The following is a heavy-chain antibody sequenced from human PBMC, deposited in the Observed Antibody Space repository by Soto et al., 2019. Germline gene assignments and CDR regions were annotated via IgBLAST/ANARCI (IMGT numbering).Heavy chain of an antibody. D-gene: IGHD6-6*01. CDR1: GFTFSSYA. Sequence: GGSLRLSCAASGFTFSSYAMHWVRQAPGKGLEWVAVISYDGSNKYYADSAKGRFTISRDNSKNTLYLQMNSLRAEDTAVYYGARSQLGPYYGMDVWGQGTTVTVSS. V-gene: IGHV3-30*04. CDR2: ISYDGSNK. CDR3: ARSQLGPYYGMDV. J-gene: IGHJ6*02.